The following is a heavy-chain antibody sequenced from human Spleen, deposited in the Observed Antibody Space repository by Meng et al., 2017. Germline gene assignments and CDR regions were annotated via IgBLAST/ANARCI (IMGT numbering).Heavy chain of an antibody. Sequence: VQLQGAGPGLVKPSETLSLTCIVSGGSISSYYWSWIRQPAGKGLEWIGRIYTNGGTNYNPSLKSRVSMSVNTSKNQFFLKLTSVTAADTAVYFCARDLGIGVAATGWFDPWGQGTLVTASS. CDR2: IYTNGGT. J-gene: IGHJ5*02. CDR3: ARDLGIGVAATGWFDP. V-gene: IGHV4-4*07. CDR1: GGSISSYY. D-gene: IGHD6-19*01.